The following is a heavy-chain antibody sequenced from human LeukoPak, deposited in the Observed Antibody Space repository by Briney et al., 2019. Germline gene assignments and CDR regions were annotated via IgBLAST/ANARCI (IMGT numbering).Heavy chain of an antibody. V-gene: IGHV1-69*01. Sequence: SVKVSCKASGGTFSSYAISLVRHAPGQGLEWMGWIIPIFGTANYAQKFQGRVTITADESTSTAYMELSSLRSEDTAVYYCARTPGIVGANSLVDPWGQGTLVTVSS. CDR1: GGTFSSYA. CDR2: IIPIFGTA. CDR3: ARTPGIVGANSLVDP. J-gene: IGHJ5*02. D-gene: IGHD1-26*01.